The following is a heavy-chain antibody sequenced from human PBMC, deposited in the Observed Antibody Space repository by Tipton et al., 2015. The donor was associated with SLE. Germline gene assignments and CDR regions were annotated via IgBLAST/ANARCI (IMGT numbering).Heavy chain of an antibody. J-gene: IGHJ4*02. Sequence: SLRLSCAASGFNFSSYEMHWVRQAPGKGLEWLSYIRISGGAKDYADSVKGRFTISRDNAKNSLYLEMNSLRAEDTAVYYCARDNTVTGDPFFDYWGQGTLVTVSS. CDR2: IRISGGAK. CDR1: GFNFSSYE. CDR3: ARDNTVTGDPFFDY. D-gene: IGHD4-11*01. V-gene: IGHV3-48*03.